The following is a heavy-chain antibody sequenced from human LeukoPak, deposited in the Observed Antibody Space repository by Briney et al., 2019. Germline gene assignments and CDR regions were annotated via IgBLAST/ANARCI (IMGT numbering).Heavy chain of an antibody. J-gene: IGHJ4*02. Sequence: GGSLRLSCAASGFSFSATWMTWVRQAPGKGLECVANIKPDGSERYYLDSVKGRFTVSRDNAKTSLYLQMNSLRVEDTATYYCAKESTLTTAYFDYWGQGTLVTVSS. CDR1: GFSFSATW. V-gene: IGHV3-7*01. D-gene: IGHD4-17*01. CDR3: AKESTLTTAYFDY. CDR2: IKPDGSER.